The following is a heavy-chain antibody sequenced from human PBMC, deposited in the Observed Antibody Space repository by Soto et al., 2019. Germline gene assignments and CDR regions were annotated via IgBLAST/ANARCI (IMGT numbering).Heavy chain of an antibody. V-gene: IGHV4-39*01. CDR2: IYHSGRT. Sequence: SETLSLTCIVSGESISSSSYCWGWIRQPPGKGLEWIGSIYHSGRTYYNPSLKSRVSISIDTSKNQFSLKLSSVTAADTALYYCARQRTTVVTQAYFDYWGQGALVTVSS. J-gene: IGHJ4*02. CDR1: GESISSSSYC. D-gene: IGHD2-21*02. CDR3: ARQRTTVVTQAYFDY.